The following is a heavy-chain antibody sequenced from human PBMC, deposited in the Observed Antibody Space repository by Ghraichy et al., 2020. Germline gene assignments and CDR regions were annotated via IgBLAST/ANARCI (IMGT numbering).Heavy chain of an antibody. CDR3: ARDVRDGAQFDY. CDR2: IDHSGST. Sequence: SETLSLTCVVNGGSLSGSFWAWIRQPPGKGPEWIGEIDHSGSTNYKPSLKSRATISLDTSQQFSLKLTSVTAADTAVYYCARDVRDGAQFDYWGQGILVTVSS. CDR1: GGSLSGSF. D-gene: IGHD5-24*01. J-gene: IGHJ4*02. V-gene: IGHV4-34*01.